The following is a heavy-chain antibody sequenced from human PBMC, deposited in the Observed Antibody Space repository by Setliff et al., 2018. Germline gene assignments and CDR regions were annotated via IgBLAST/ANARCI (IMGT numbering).Heavy chain of an antibody. J-gene: IGHJ4*02. V-gene: IGHV4-59*02. D-gene: IGHD2-8*01. Sequence: SETLSLTCAVSGGSVTSHYWSWIRQPPGKGLEWIGFIFYSGDTNSNPSLKSRVTMSVDTSKNQFSLKLSSVTAADTAVYFCARGGVLGTGDFDYWGQGTLVTVSS. CDR1: GGSVTSHY. CDR3: ARGGVLGTGDFDY. CDR2: IFYSGDT.